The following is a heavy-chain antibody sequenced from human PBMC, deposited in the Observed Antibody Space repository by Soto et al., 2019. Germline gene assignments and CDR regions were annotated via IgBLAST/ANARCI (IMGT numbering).Heavy chain of an antibody. CDR1: GFTFSSYW. CDR3: ARGNVLDDFWSGRNYYMDV. J-gene: IGHJ6*03. V-gene: IGHV3-74*01. CDR2: INSDGRST. Sequence: PGGSLRLSCAASGFTFSSYWMHWVRQAPGKGLVWVSRINSDGRSTSYADSVKGRFTISRDNAKNTPYLQMNSLRAEDTAVYYCARGNVLDDFWSGRNYYMDVWGKGTTVTVSS. D-gene: IGHD3-3*01.